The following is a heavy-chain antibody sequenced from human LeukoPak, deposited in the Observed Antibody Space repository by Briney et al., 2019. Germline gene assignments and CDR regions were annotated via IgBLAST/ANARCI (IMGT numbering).Heavy chain of an antibody. D-gene: IGHD6-6*01. CDR3: AKDVAARRYYFDY. J-gene: IGHJ4*02. Sequence: GGSLRLSCEASGCSFSSYVMSWVRQAPGKGLEWVSTISASGDSTYYADSVKGRFTVSRDNSKNTLFLQMNSLRVEDMAVYYCAKDVAARRYYFDYWGQGTLVTVSS. V-gene: IGHV3-23*01. CDR2: ISASGDST. CDR1: GCSFSSYV.